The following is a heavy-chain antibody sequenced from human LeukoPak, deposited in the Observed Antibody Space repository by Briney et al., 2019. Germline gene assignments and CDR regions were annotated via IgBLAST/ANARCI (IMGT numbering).Heavy chain of an antibody. CDR2: INWNGGST. J-gene: IGHJ4*02. CDR1: GFTFDDYG. CDR3: ARYRNGDYGFDY. D-gene: IGHD4-17*01. Sequence: GGSLRLSCAASGFTFDDYGMSWVRQAPGKGLEWVSGINWNGGSTGYVDSVKGRFTISRDNAKNSLYLQMNSLTAEDTALYYCARYRNGDYGFDYWGQGTLVTVSS. V-gene: IGHV3-20*04.